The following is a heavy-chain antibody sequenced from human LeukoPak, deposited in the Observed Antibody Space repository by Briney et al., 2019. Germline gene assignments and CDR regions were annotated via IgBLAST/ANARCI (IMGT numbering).Heavy chain of an antibody. V-gene: IGHV1-2*06. CDR3: ARDLSSASNWEFDY. D-gene: IGHD7-27*01. J-gene: IGHJ4*02. Sequence: GASVKVSCKTSGYTFIDYFIHWVRQAPGQGLEWMARLNPNNGDTYYAQDFRGRVTMTRDTSISTAYMELSRLTSDDTAVYYCARDLSSASNWEFDYWGQGTLVTVSS. CDR1: GYTFIDYF. CDR2: LNPNNGDT.